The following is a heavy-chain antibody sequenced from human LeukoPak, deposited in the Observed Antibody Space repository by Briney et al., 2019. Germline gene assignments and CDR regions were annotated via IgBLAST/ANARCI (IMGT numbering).Heavy chain of an antibody. CDR2: IYPGGSET. D-gene: IGHD5-24*01. CDR3: ARASRDGYNQNFDY. J-gene: IGHJ4*02. CDR1: GYSFSSYW. V-gene: IGHV5-51*01. Sequence: GESLKISCKGLGYSFSSYWNAWVRQRPGKGLEWMGIIYPGGSETRYDPSFQGQVTISADSSTSTAYLQWSSLRASGTAMYYCARASRDGYNQNFDYWGQGTLVTVSS.